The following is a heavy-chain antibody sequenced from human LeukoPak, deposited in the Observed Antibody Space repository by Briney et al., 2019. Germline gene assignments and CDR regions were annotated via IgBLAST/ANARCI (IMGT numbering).Heavy chain of an antibody. Sequence: GGSLRLSCVGSGFMFNAYAMSLVRQAPGKGLEWVSAISDSGGSTHYADSVKGRFTFSRDNFKKTLYLQMNSPGAEDTAVYYRAKGKIGPDGAFDLWGQGTMVIVSS. V-gene: IGHV3-23*01. D-gene: IGHD3-22*01. CDR1: GFMFNAYA. CDR2: ISDSGGST. CDR3: AKGKIGPDGAFDL. J-gene: IGHJ3*01.